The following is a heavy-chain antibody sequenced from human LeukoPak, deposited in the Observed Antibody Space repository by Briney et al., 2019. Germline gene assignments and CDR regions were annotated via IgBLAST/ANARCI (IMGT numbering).Heavy chain of an antibody. Sequence: ASVKVSCKVSGYTLTELSMHWVRQAPGKGLEWMGGFDPEDGETIYAQKFQGRVTMTEDTSTDTAYMELSSLRSEDTAVYYCATRIQLWVDYDFPLFDYWGQGTLVTVSS. D-gene: IGHD5-18*01. CDR1: GYTLTELS. J-gene: IGHJ4*02. CDR3: ATRIQLWVDYDFPLFDY. V-gene: IGHV1-24*01. CDR2: FDPEDGET.